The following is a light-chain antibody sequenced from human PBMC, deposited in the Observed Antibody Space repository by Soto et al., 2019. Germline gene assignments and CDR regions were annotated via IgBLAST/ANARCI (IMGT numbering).Light chain of an antibody. J-gene: IGKJ1*01. CDR1: QSISSY. CDR3: QLSYSTPVP. CDR2: AAS. V-gene: IGKV1-39*01. Sequence: PSSPPSSVRNKVTITCRASQSISSYLNWYQQKPGKAPKLLIYAASSLQSGVPSRFSGSGSGTDFTLTISSLQPEDFATYYCQLSYSTPVPSGHGTMVDIK.